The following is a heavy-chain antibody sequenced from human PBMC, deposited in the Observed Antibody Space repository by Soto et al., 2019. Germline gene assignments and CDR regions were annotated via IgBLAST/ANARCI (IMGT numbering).Heavy chain of an antibody. D-gene: IGHD3-22*01. V-gene: IGHV1-69*06. Sequence: SVKVSCKASGGTFGSDAITWVRQAPGQGLEWVGRIIPIFGTTNYAQNLQGRVTISADKSTLTSYMELHSLTSDDTALYYCARDRTDSGYYTNWLDPWGQGTPVTVSS. CDR2: IIPIFGTT. CDR3: ARDRTDSGYYTNWLDP. CDR1: GGTFGSDA. J-gene: IGHJ5*02.